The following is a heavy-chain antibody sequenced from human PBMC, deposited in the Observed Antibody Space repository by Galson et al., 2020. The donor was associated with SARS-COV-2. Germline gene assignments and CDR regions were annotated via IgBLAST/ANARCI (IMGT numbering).Heavy chain of an antibody. J-gene: IGHJ6*02. CDR3: ARHGMDNMYYYYGLDV. CDR2: IHYSGST. Sequence: SETLSLTCTVSGGSISSYYWSWIRQSPGMGLQWIGYIHYSGSTNYNPSLKSRVTISVDTSKNQFSLKLSSVTAADTAVYYCARHGMDNMYYYYGLDVWGQGTTVTVSS. V-gene: IGHV4-59*08. CDR1: GGSISSYY. D-gene: IGHD1-1*01.